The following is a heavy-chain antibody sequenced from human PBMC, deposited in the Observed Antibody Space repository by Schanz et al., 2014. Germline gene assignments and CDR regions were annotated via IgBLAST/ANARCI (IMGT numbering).Heavy chain of an antibody. J-gene: IGHJ4*02. CDR2: ISAYNGNT. CDR3: ARDAADFYLVLTEDDY. Sequence: QVQLVQSGAEVKKPGASVKVSCKASGYTFTSYGISWVRQAPGQGLEWMGWISAYNGNTKYPQKLQVRVTMTTYTYTRSDYMELMSLRSDAASVCYCARDAADFYLVLTEDDYWGQGTLVTVSS. D-gene: IGHD2-21*02. CDR1: GYTFTSYG. V-gene: IGHV1-18*01.